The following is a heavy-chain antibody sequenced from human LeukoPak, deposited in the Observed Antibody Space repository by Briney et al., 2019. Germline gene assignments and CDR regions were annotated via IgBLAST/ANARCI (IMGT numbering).Heavy chain of an antibody. CDR3: ARGYYDSSGYFLGDAFDI. D-gene: IGHD3-22*01. V-gene: IGHV4-4*02. Sequence: SETLSLTCAVSGGSISSSNWWSWVRQPPGKGLEWIGEIYHSGSTNYNPSLKSRVTISVDKSKNQFSLKLSSVTAADTAVYYCARGYYDSSGYFLGDAFDIWGQGTMVTVSS. CDR2: IYHSGST. J-gene: IGHJ3*02. CDR1: GGSISSSNW.